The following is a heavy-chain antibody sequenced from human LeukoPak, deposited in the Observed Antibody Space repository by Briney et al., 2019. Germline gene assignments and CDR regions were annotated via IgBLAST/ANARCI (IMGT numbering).Heavy chain of an antibody. V-gene: IGHV3-30*02. D-gene: IGHD2-15*01. J-gene: IGHJ3*02. CDR1: GFTFSSYG. CDR3: ANGEIVVVVAATRPGAFDI. Sequence: GGSLRLSCAASGFTFSSYGMHWVRQAPGKGLEWVAFIRYGGSNKYYADSVKGRFTISRDNSKNTLYLQMNSLRAEDTAVYYCANGEIVVVVAATRPGAFDIWGQGTMVTVSS. CDR2: IRYGGSNK.